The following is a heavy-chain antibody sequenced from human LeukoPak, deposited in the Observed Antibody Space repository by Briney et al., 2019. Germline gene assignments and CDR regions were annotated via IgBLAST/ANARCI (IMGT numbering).Heavy chain of an antibody. V-gene: IGHV3-23*01. D-gene: IGHD1-26*01. CDR1: GFTFSSYA. CDR2: ISGSGGST. CDR3: ARDKLLRAYSGSLTGIFDY. J-gene: IGHJ4*02. Sequence: GGSLRLSCAASGFTFSSYAMSWVRQAPGKGLEWVSEISGSGGSTYYADSVKGRFTISRDNSKNTLYLQMNSLRAEDTAVYYCARDKLLRAYSGSLTGIFDYWGQGTLVTVSS.